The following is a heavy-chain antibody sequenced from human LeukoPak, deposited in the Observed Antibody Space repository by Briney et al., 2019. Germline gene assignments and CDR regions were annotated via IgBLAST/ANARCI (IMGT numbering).Heavy chain of an antibody. CDR3: ARDPSAALMYYFDY. V-gene: IGHV3-21*01. CDR2: ISSSSSYI. Sequence: GGSLRLSCAASGFTFSSYAMSWVRQAPGKGLEWVSSISSSSSYIYYADSVKGRFTISRDNAKNSLYLQMNSLRAEDTAVYYCARDPSAALMYYFDYWGQGTLVTVSS. CDR1: GFTFSSYA. D-gene: IGHD2-2*01. J-gene: IGHJ4*02.